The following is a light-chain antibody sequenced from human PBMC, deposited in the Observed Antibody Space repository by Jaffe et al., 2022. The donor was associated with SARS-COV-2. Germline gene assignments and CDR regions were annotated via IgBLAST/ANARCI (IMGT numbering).Light chain of an antibody. Sequence: QSALTQPASVSGSPGQSITISCTGSSSDVGDYNSVSWYQQHPGRAPKLMIYDVSNRPSGVSNRFSGSKSGNTASLTISGLQDEDEADYYCSSYTGSNTYVFGTGTKVTVL. CDR1: SSDVGDYNS. J-gene: IGLJ1*01. CDR2: DVS. CDR3: SSYTGSNTYV. V-gene: IGLV2-14*03.